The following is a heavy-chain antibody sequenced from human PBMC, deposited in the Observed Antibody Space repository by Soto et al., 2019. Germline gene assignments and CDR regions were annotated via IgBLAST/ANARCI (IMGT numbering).Heavy chain of an antibody. V-gene: IGHV3-21*01. CDR2: ISSSSSYI. CDR3: ARDSGVVSHYGMDV. CDR1: GFTFSSYS. D-gene: IGHD3-3*01. Sequence: TGGSLRLSCAASGFTFSSYSMNWVRQAPGKGLEWVSSISSSSSYIYYADSVKGRFTISRDNAKNSLYLQMNSLRAEDTAVYYCARDSGVVSHYGMDVWGQGTTGTVS. J-gene: IGHJ6*02.